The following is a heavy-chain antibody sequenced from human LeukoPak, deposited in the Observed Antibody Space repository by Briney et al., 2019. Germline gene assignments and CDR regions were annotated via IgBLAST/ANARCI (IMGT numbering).Heavy chain of an antibody. CDR2: INPNSGGT. V-gene: IGHV1-2*02. CDR1: GYTFTGYY. Sequence: ASVKVSCKASGYTFTGYYMRWVRQAPGQGLEWMGWINPNSGGTNYAQKFQGRVTMTRDTSISTAYMERSRLRSDDTAVYSCARGLPLYYYDSSGPFDYWGQGTLVTVSS. CDR3: ARGLPLYYYDSSGPFDY. J-gene: IGHJ4*02. D-gene: IGHD3-22*01.